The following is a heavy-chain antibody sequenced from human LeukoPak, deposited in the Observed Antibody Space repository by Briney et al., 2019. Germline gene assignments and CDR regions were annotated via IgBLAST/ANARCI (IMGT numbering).Heavy chain of an antibody. CDR2: ISAYNGNT. Sequence: VSVKVSCKASGYTFTSYGISWVRQAPGQGLEWMGWISAYNGNTNYAQKLQGRVTMTTDTSTSTAYMELRSLRSDDTAVYYCARAPYYYGSGDSGWFDPWGQGTLVTVSS. V-gene: IGHV1-18*01. CDR3: ARAPYYYGSGDSGWFDP. CDR1: GYTFTSYG. D-gene: IGHD3-10*01. J-gene: IGHJ5*02.